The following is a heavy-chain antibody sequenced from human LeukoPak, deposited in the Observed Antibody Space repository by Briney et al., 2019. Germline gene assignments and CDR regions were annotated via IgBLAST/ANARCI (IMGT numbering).Heavy chain of an antibody. J-gene: IGHJ4*02. CDR1: GFSFSSHG. CDR3: TGHHQAYSRTY. CDR2: IIGGAGGT. D-gene: IGHD4-11*01. V-gene: IGHV3-23*01. Sequence: PGGSLRLSCAASGFSFSSHGMSWVRQAPGKGLEWVSGIIGGAGGTYYADSVKGRFTISRDNAKDTLYLQMNSLRAEDTAVYYCTGHHQAYSRTYWGQGTLVTVSS.